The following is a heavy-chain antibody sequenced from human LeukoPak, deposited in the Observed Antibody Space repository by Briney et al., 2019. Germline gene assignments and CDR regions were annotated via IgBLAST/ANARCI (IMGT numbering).Heavy chain of an antibody. CDR3: ARGFSQRTSQKLRFLEWLSYPYYFDY. D-gene: IGHD3-3*01. Sequence: ASVKVSCKASGYTFTSYDINWVRQATGQGLEWMGWMNPNSGNTGYAQKFQGRVTITRNTSISTAYMELSSLRSEDTAVYYCARGFSQRTSQKLRFLEWLSYPYYFDYWGQGTLVTVSS. J-gene: IGHJ4*02. V-gene: IGHV1-8*03. CDR1: GYTFTSYD. CDR2: MNPNSGNT.